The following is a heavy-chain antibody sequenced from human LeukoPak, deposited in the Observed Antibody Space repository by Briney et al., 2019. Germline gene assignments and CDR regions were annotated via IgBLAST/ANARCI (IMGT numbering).Heavy chain of an antibody. V-gene: IGHV4-30-4*08. J-gene: IGHJ4*02. Sequence: SETLSLTCTVSGGSISNYYWSWIRQPPGKGLEWIGYIYYSGSTYYNPSLKSRVTISVDTSKNQFSLKLSSVTAADTAVYYCARLRAWFGELSVLDYWGQGTLVTVSS. CDR3: ARLRAWFGELSVLDY. D-gene: IGHD3-10*01. CDR2: IYYSGST. CDR1: GGSISNYY.